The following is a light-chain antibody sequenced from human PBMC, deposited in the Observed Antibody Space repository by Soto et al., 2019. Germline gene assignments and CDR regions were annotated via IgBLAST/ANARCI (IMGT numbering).Light chain of an antibody. CDR2: DAS. V-gene: IGKV3-15*01. J-gene: IGKJ2*01. Sequence: EVVLTQSPATLSVSPGERATLSCRAGQSVNSKLAWYQQKPGQAPTLLIYDASTRATGVPCRFSGSGSGTEFTLTISSLQSEDFAVYYCEQYNHWPTFGQGTKLEIK. CDR3: EQYNHWPT. CDR1: QSVNSK.